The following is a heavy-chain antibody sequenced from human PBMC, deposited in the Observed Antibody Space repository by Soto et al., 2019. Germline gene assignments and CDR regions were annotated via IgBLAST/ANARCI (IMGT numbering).Heavy chain of an antibody. D-gene: IGHD2-2*01. Sequence: QVQLVQSGAEVKKPGASVKVSCKASEYTFTGYAIHWVRQAPGQRREWMGWINGGNGDTKYSQKFQGRVTITRDTSASTAYMELTSLGSEDTAVYHCARGYCSSTSCQYYFDFWGQGTLVTVSS. CDR1: EYTFTGYA. CDR2: INGGNGDT. J-gene: IGHJ4*02. V-gene: IGHV1-3*01. CDR3: ARGYCSSTSCQYYFDF.